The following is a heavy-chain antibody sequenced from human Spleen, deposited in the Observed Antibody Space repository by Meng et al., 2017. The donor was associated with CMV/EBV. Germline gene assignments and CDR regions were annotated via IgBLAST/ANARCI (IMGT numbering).Heavy chain of an antibody. Sequence: GGSLRLSCAASGFTFSSYWMHWVRQAPGKGLVWVSRINGDASSTGHADSVRGRFTISRDNSRNTLYLQMNSLRGEDTAVYYCATYSRAPAAIRAYFDFWGLGTLVTVSS. CDR2: INGDASST. CDR3: ATYSRAPAAIRAYFDF. CDR1: GFTFSSYW. V-gene: IGHV3-74*01. D-gene: IGHD2-2*02. J-gene: IGHJ4*02.